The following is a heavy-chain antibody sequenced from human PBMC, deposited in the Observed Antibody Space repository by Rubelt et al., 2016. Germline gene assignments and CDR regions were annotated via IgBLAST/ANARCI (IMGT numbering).Heavy chain of an antibody. J-gene: IGHJ3*02. V-gene: IGHV1-46*01. Sequence: QVQLVQSGAEVKKPGASVKVSCKASGYTFTSYYMHWVRQSPGQGLEWMGIINPSGGSTSYLQKFQGRGTMTRDTSTGTVYMELGSLGSEATAVYYCARELNDFDIWGQGTMVTVSS. CDR1: GYTFTSYY. CDR2: INPSGGST. CDR3: ARELNDFDI.